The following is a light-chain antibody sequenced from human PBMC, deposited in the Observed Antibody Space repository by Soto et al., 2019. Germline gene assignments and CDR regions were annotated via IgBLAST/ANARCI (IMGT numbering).Light chain of an antibody. CDR2: AAL. CDR1: QGISKS. CDR3: QNYHSAPYT. Sequence: DIQMTQSPSSLSASVGDRVTITCRASQGISKSLAWYQQKPGKVPKLLISAALTLQSGVPSRFSGSGSGTEFNLTIMRLQTENGATSYCQNYHSAPYTFGPGTKVDVK. J-gene: IGKJ3*01. V-gene: IGKV1-27*01.